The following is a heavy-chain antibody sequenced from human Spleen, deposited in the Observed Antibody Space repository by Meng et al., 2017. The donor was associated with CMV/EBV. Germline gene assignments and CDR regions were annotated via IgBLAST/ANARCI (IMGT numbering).Heavy chain of an antibody. CDR3: ARAFNQYHVGEFGDV. D-gene: IGHD3-16*01. V-gene: IGHV3-11*01. CDR2: ISSSGSTI. Sequence: GGSLRLTCAASGFTFSDYYKSWIRQAPGKGLEWVSYISSSGSTIYYADSVKGRFTISRDFAGDSLHLQMNSLRVDDTAVYYCARAFNQYHVGEFGDVWGQGTTVTVSS. J-gene: IGHJ6*02. CDR1: GFTFSDYY.